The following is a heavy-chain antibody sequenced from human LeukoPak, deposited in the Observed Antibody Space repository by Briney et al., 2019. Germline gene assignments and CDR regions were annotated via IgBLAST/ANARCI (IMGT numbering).Heavy chain of an antibody. D-gene: IGHD3-3*01. CDR1: GYTFTGYY. Sequence: ASVKVSCKASGYTFTGYYMHWVRQAPGQGLERMGWINPNSGATRYAQKFQGRVTMTRDTSINTAYMELSSLISDDTAVYYCTRAKRLIFDYWGQGTLVTVSS. CDR3: TRAKRLIFDY. CDR2: INPNSGAT. V-gene: IGHV1-2*02. J-gene: IGHJ4*02.